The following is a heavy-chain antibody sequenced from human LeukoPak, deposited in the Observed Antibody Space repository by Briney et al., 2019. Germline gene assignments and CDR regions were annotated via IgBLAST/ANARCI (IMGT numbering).Heavy chain of an antibody. V-gene: IGHV1-69*06. J-gene: IGHJ6*03. CDR1: GGTFSSYA. Sequence: GASVKVSCKASGGTFSSYAISWVRQAPGQGLEWMGGIIPIFGTANYAQKFQGRVTITADKSTSTAYMELSSLRSEDTAVYYCARDSFSMVRGATAYYYMDVWGKGTTVTISS. CDR2: IIPIFGTA. D-gene: IGHD3-10*01. CDR3: ARDSFSMVRGATAYYYMDV.